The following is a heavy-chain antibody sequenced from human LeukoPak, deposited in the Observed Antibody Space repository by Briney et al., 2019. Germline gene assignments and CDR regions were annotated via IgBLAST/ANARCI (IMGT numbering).Heavy chain of an antibody. D-gene: IGHD1-7*01. CDR2: ISATGTST. V-gene: IGHV3-48*04. CDR3: ASLPRYNWNYIPSA. J-gene: IGHJ5*02. CDR1: GFTFLSYS. Sequence: GGSLRLSCAASGFTFLSYSMNWVRQAPGKGLEWISYISATGTSTYYADSVKGRFTISRDNAKNSLFLQMNSLRAEDTAVYHCASLPRYNWNYIPSAWGQGTLVTVSS.